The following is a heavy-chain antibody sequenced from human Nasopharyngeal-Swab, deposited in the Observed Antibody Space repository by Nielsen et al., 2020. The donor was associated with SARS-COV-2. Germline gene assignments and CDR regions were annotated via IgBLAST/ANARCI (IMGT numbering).Heavy chain of an antibody. CDR1: GFSFSIYW. CDR2: ISSDESTT. CDR3: ARDSPWQELDY. Sequence: GESLKISCAASGFSFSIYWMHWVRQPPGKGLVWVSGISSDESTTTYADSVKGRFTISRVNTKNTLYLQMNSLRAEDTAVYYCARDSPWQELDYWGQGTLVTVSS. D-gene: IGHD1-1*01. V-gene: IGHV3-74*01. J-gene: IGHJ4*02.